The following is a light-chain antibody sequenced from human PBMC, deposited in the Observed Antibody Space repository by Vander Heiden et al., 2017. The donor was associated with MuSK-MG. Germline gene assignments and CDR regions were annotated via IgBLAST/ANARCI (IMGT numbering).Light chain of an antibody. CDR2: GEN. V-gene: IGLV3-19*01. Sequence: SSELTQDPAVSVALGQSVRMTCQGDSLRRYFANWCQQKPGQAPILVLFGENNRPSGSPDRFSGSFSGNTASLTITGAQAEDEADYYCNSRYSSGNLVVFGGGTKLTVL. CDR3: NSRYSSGNLVV. CDR1: SLRRYF. J-gene: IGLJ2*01.